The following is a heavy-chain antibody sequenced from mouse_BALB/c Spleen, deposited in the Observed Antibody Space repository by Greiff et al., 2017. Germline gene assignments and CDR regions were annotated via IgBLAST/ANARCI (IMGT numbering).Heavy chain of an antibody. CDR1: GFTFSSFG. D-gene: IGHD1-1*01. J-gene: IGHJ1*01. Sequence: EVQLVESGGGLVQPGGSRKLSCAASGFTFSSFGMHWVRQAPEKGLEWVAYISSGSSTIYYADTVKGRFTISRDNPKNTLFLQMTSLRSEDTAMYYCARSRITTVVEDWYFDVWGAGTTVTVSS. CDR2: ISSGSSTI. CDR3: ARSRITTVVEDWYFDV. V-gene: IGHV5-17*02.